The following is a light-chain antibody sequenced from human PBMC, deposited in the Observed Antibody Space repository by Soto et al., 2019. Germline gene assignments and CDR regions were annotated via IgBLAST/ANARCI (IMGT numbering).Light chain of an antibody. J-gene: IGKJ1*01. Sequence: DIQMTQSPSTLSASVGDRFTITCRASQTISNWLAWYQQKPGKAPKLLIHDASNLDSGVPSRFSGSGSGTEFSLTISNLQPDDCATYYCQQYENYWTFGQGTKVDIK. V-gene: IGKV1-5*01. CDR1: QTISNW. CDR3: QQYENYWT. CDR2: DAS.